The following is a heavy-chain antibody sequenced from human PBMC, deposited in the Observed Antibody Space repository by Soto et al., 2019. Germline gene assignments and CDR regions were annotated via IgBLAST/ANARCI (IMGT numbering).Heavy chain of an antibody. V-gene: IGHV1-18*01. J-gene: IGHJ4*02. Sequence: ASVKVSCKASGYTFTSYGISWVRQAPGQGLEWMGWISAYNGNTNYAQKLQGRVTMTTDTSTSTAYMELRSLRSDDTAVYYCARDRYYYDSSGYADFDYLGQGTLVTVSS. D-gene: IGHD3-22*01. CDR3: ARDRYYYDSSGYADFDY. CDR1: GYTFTSYG. CDR2: ISAYNGNT.